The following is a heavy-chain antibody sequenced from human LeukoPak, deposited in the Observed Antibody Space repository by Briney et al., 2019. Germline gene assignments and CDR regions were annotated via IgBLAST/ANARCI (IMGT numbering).Heavy chain of an antibody. CDR2: ISWNSGSI. J-gene: IGHJ4*02. CDR1: GFTFDDYA. Sequence: GGSLRLSCAASGFTFDDYAMHWVRQAPGKGLEWVSGISWNSGSIGYADSVKGRFTISRDNAKNSLYLQMNSLRAEDTAVYYCAKDARGDYGTGSYFDYWGQGTLVTVSS. CDR3: AKDARGDYGTGSYFDY. V-gene: IGHV3-9*01. D-gene: IGHD4-17*01.